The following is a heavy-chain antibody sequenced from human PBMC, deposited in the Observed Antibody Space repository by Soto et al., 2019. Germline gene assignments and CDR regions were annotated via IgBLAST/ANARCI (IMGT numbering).Heavy chain of an antibody. CDR3: ARAGPRKVKTATYGIDV. CDR1: GGSISNYY. Sequence: SETLSLTCTVSGGSISNYYWSWIRQPPGKGLECIGYIYYSGSTNYNPSLKSRVTMSVDTSKNQFSLNLSSVTAADTAVYYWARAGPRKVKTATYGIDVCGQGTTVTV. V-gene: IGHV4-59*01. D-gene: IGHD2-15*01. J-gene: IGHJ6*02. CDR2: IYYSGST.